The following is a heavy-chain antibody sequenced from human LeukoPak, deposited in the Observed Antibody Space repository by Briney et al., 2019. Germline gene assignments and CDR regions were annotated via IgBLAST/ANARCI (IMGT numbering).Heavy chain of an antibody. CDR3: ARATTGGKGITMP. CDR2: IIPKFGTA. D-gene: IGHD3-10*01. J-gene: IGHJ5*02. CDR1: GGPFSSYA. Sequence: GASVKVSCKASGGPFSSYAINWVRQAPGQGLEWMGGIIPKFGTANYAQKFQGRVTITADESTTTAYMELSSLRSADTAVYYCARATTGGKGITMPWGQGTLVTVSS. V-gene: IGHV1-69*01.